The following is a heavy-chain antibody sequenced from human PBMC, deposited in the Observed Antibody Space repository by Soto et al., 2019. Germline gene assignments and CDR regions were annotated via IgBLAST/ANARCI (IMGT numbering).Heavy chain of an antibody. Sequence: QVQLVQSGAEVKNPGASVKVSCKASGYRFTGYYIHWVRQAPGQALEWMGWINPISGGAAFAQKFQDRVTLTRDTSTRTAYMELNTLRSDDTAIYFCVRCASGYWGYFDSRGQGSLVAVPS. V-gene: IGHV1-2*02. D-gene: IGHD3-22*01. CDR1: GYRFTGYY. CDR3: VRCASGYWGYFDS. J-gene: IGHJ5*01. CDR2: INPISGGA.